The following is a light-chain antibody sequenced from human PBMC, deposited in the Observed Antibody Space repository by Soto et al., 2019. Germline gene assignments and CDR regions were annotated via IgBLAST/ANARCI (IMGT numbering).Light chain of an antibody. V-gene: IGKV3-15*01. CDR1: QSISTE. J-gene: IGKJ2*01. CDR3: QQGHNWPLT. CDR2: SAS. Sequence: EIVMTQSPATLSVSPGERATLSCRASQSISTELAWYQQKPGQPPRLLLYSASTRAPGVPARFTGSGSGSEFTLTISGLQSEDFAVYYCQQGHNWPLTFGQGTRLEI.